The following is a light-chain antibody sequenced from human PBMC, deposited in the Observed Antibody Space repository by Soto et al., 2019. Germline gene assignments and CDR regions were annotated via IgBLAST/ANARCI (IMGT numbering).Light chain of an antibody. J-gene: IGKJ5*01. V-gene: IGKV3D-20*02. CDR1: QIVPSDY. CDR2: GAF. Sequence: DIVLTQSPGTLSLSPVERVTLSCRASQIVPSDYLAWYHQEPGQAPRLLIYGAFNRATGIPDRFSGSGSGTDFTLTINSLDPDDFAVYYCQQRSDWPITFGQGTRLEIK. CDR3: QQRSDWPIT.